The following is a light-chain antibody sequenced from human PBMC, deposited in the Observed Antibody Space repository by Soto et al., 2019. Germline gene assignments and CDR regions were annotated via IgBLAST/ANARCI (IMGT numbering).Light chain of an antibody. CDR1: QGIRHY. Sequence: DIQMTQSPSSLSASVGDRVTITCRASQGIRHYLAWYQQKPGKVPKLLIYEASNLQSGVPSRFRGGGSGTEFTLTISSLQPEDVAVYYCQQCGSSPPWTLGQGTTVDIK. CDR3: QQCGSSPPWT. CDR2: EAS. J-gene: IGKJ1*01. V-gene: IGKV1-27*01.